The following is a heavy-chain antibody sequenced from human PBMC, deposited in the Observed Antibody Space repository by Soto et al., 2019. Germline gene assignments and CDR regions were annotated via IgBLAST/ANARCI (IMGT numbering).Heavy chain of an antibody. CDR1: GFIFSGYS. CDR2: IDPTTAYI. V-gene: IGHV3-21*01. CDR3: ARLGGDYPYYLDY. J-gene: IGHJ4*02. Sequence: EVQLVESGGGLVKPGGSLRLSCAASGFIFSGYSINWVRQAPGKGLEWVSSIDPTTAYIYYADSLKGRFTISRDNAKNSVYLQMNSLRAEDTAVYYCARLGGDYPYYLDYWCQGTLVTVSS. D-gene: IGHD4-17*01.